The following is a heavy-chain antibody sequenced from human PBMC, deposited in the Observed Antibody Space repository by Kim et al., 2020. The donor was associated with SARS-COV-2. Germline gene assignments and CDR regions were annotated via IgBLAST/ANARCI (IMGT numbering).Heavy chain of an antibody. CDR1: GFTFSSYG. CDR2: IWYDGSNK. Sequence: GSLRLSCAASGFTFSSYGMHWVRQAPGKGLEWVAVIWYDGSNKYYADSVKGRFTISRDNSKNTLYLQMNSLRAEDTAVYYCAREFAGYSSSWYLWGKYGMDVWGQGTTVTVSS. CDR3: AREFAGYSSSWYLWGKYGMDV. J-gene: IGHJ6*02. D-gene: IGHD6-13*01. V-gene: IGHV3-33*01.